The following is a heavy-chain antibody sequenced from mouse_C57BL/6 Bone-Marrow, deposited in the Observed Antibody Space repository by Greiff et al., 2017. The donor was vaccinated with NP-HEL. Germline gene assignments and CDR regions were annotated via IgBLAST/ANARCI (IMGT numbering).Heavy chain of an antibody. J-gene: IGHJ2*01. Sequence: QVQLQQPGAELVMPGASVKLSCKASGYTFTSYWMHWVKQRPGQGLEWIGEIDPSDSYTNYNQKFKGKSTLTVDKSSSTAYMQLSSLTSEDSAVYDCTKRNDGYYSDYWGQGTTLTVSS. D-gene: IGHD2-3*01. CDR2: IDPSDSYT. CDR1: GYTFTSYW. CDR3: TKRNDGYYSDY. V-gene: IGHV1-69*01.